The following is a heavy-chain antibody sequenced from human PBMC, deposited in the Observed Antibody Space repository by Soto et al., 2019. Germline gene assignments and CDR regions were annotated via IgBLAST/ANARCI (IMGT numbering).Heavy chain of an antibody. CDR2: ISAYNGNT. J-gene: IGHJ6*02. D-gene: IGHD2-2*03. V-gene: IGHV1-18*01. Sequence: ASVKVSCKASGYTFTSYGISWVRQAPGQGLEWMGWISAYNGNTNYAQKLQGRVTMTTDTSTSTAYMELRSLRSDDTAVYYCAREMDFVVVPAAISNYYYGMDVWGQGTTVTVSS. CDR1: GYTFTSYG. CDR3: AREMDFVVVPAAISNYYYGMDV.